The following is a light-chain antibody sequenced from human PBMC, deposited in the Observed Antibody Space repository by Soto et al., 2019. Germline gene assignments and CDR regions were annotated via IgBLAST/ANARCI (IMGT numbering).Light chain of an antibody. CDR1: SSDVGGYNY. CDR2: DVS. CDR3: SSYTSSNIRV. Sequence: QSALTQPASVSGSPGQSITISCTGTSSDVGGYNYVSWYQQHSGKAPKLMIYDVSNRPSGISNRFSGSKSGNTASLTISGLQDEDEADYYCSSYTSSNIRVFGGETKVTVL. V-gene: IGLV2-14*01. J-gene: IGLJ2*01.